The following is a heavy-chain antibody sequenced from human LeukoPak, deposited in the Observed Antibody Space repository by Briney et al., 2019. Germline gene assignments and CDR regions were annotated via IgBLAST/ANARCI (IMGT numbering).Heavy chain of an antibody. J-gene: IGHJ4*02. V-gene: IGHV1-2*02. CDR3: ARADRDL. CDR1: GYTFTIFD. CDR2: INPNSGGT. Sequence: ASLKVSCKASGYTFTIFDINWVRQAPGQGLGWVGWINPNSGGTNYAQKFQGRVTTTRDTSISTAYMELSRLRSDDTAVYYCARADRDLWGQGTLVTVSS.